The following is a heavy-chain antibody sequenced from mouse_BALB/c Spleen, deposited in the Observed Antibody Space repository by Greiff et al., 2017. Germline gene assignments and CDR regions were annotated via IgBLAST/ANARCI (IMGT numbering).Heavy chain of an antibody. V-gene: IGHV5-6-3*01. Sequence: EVKLVESGGGLVQPGGSLKLSCAASGFTFSSYGMSWVRQTPDKRLELVATINSNGGSTYYPDSVKGRFTISRDNAKNTLYLQMSSLKSEDTAMYYCARNGNSFDVWGAGTTVTVSS. CDR1: GFTFSSYG. CDR2: INSNGGST. D-gene: IGHD2-1*01. J-gene: IGHJ1*01. CDR3: ARNGNSFDV.